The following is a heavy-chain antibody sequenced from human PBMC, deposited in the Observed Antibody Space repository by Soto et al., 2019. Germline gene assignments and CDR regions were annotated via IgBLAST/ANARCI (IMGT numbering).Heavy chain of an antibody. D-gene: IGHD2-2*01. CDR2: IFSNDEK. CDR1: GFSLSNARMG. J-gene: IGHJ5*02. Sequence: KACPTLVNPTGTLTLTCTVSGFSLSNARMGVSWIRQPPGKALEWLAHIFSNDEKSYSTSLKSRLTISKDTSKSQVVLTMTNMDPVDTATYYCARFRRYCSSTSCYDWFDPWGQGTLVTVSS. CDR3: ARFRRYCSSTSCYDWFDP. V-gene: IGHV2-26*01.